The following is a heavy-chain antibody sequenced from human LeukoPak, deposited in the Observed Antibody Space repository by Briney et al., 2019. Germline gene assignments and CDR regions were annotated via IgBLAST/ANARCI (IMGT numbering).Heavy chain of an antibody. CDR3: SRGLVRGVMNY. J-gene: IGHJ4*02. CDR1: GFTFGDYA. V-gene: IGHV3-49*04. CDR2: IRGKAAGGTT. D-gene: IGHD3-10*02. Sequence: GGSLRLFCTTSGFTFGDYAMNWVRQAPGEGLEWVGFIRGKAAGGTTDYAASVKGRFTISGDDSKSVAYPQMNSLRTEDTAVYYCSRGLVRGVMNYWGQGALVTVSS.